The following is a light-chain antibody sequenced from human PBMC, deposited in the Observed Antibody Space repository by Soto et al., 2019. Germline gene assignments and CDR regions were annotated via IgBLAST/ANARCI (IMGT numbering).Light chain of an antibody. Sequence: EVVLTQSPATLSVSPGERSTLSCKSSQAIVKNLAWYQQKPGQSPRLLIYDASTRATGVPVRFSGSGSGTDFTLSISRLQSEDLAVYYCQQYNNWPLTFGGGTKVEIK. CDR3: QQYNNWPLT. CDR1: QAIVKN. J-gene: IGKJ4*01. V-gene: IGKV3-15*01. CDR2: DAS.